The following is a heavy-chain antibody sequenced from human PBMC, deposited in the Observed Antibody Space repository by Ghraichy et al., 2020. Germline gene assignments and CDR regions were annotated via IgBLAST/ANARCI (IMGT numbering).Heavy chain of an antibody. D-gene: IGHD1-1*01. CDR3: ARGDFWNRGAFDI. CDR2: TYYRSKWYN. V-gene: IGHV6-1*01. CDR1: GDSVSSNSVT. Sequence: SQTLSLTCAISGDSVSSNSVTWNWIRQSPSRGLEWLGRTYYRSKWYNDYAISVKSRITINPDTSKNQFSLQLNSVTPEDTAVYYCARGDFWNRGAFDIWGQGTMVTVSS. J-gene: IGHJ3*02.